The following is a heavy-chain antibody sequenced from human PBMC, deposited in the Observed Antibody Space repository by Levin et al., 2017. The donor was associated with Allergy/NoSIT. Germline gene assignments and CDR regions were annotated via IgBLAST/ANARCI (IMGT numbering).Heavy chain of an antibody. V-gene: IGHV4-30-2*01. D-gene: IGHD5-18*01. CDR2: IYLSGST. J-gene: IGHJ4*02. CDR1: GGSISSGGYS. Sequence: PSETLSLTCAVFGGSISSGGYSWSWIRQPPGKGLEWIGNIYLSGSTNDNPSLKSRVTMSVDRSKNQFSLKLSYVTAADTAVYYCARVAGYSYGYYFDYWGPGTLVTVSS. CDR3: ARVAGYSYGYYFDY.